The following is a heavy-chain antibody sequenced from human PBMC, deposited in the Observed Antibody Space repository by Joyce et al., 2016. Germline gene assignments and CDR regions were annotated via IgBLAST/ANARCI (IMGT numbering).Heavy chain of an antibody. V-gene: IGHV3-53*02. J-gene: IGHJ4*02. CDR2: IYSGGST. CDR1: GFTVSSTY. CDR3: ARGLPPYGYFDY. Sequence: EVQLVETGGGLIQPGGSLRVSCAASGFTVSSTYMSWVRQAPGKGLEWVSVIYSGGSTYYADSVKGRFTISRDNSKNTVYLQMNSLRAEDTAVYYCARGLPPYGYFDYWGRGTLVTVSS. D-gene: IGHD2-15*01.